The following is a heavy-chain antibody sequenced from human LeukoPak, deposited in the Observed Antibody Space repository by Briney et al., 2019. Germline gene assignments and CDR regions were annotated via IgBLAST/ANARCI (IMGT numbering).Heavy chain of an antibody. J-gene: IGHJ3*02. CDR1: GGSISSYY. CDR2: IYYSGST. V-gene: IGHV4-59*01. CDR3: ARGAQAETGGITIFWEEAFDI. D-gene: IGHD3-9*01. Sequence: SETLSLTCTVSGGSISSYYWSWIRQPPGKGLEWIGYIYYSGSTNYNPSLKSRVTISVDTSKNQFSLKLSSVTAADTAVYYCARGAQAETGGITIFWEEAFDIWGQGTMVTVSS.